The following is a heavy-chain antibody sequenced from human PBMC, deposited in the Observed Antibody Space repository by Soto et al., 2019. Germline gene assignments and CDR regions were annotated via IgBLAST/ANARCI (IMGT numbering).Heavy chain of an antibody. CDR2: IKEDGSEK. CDR1: GFAFSRLW. D-gene: IGHD2-15*01. Sequence: PGGSLRLSCAASGFAFSRLWMSWVRQAPGKGLEWVANIKEDGSEKYHAGSVKGRFTISRENAKNSLYLQMNSLRAEYSAVYYCVGNGGWAFDIWGQGTMVTVSS. CDR3: VGNGGWAFDI. J-gene: IGHJ3*02. V-gene: IGHV3-7*01.